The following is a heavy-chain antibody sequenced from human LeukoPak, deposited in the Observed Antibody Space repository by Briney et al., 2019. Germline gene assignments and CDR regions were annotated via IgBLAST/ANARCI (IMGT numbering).Heavy chain of an antibody. CDR2: ISSRGGTT. D-gene: IGHD5-18*01. CDR3: AKDSPALGPFDY. CDR1: GFTFSTYD. J-gene: IGHJ4*02. V-gene: IGHV3-23*01. Sequence: GGSLRLSCAAPGFTFSTYDMSWVRQAPGKGLEWVSGISSRGGTTYYADSVKGRFIISRDNSNYTLYLQMDSLRAEDTAVYFCAKDSPALGPFDYWGQGTLVTVSS.